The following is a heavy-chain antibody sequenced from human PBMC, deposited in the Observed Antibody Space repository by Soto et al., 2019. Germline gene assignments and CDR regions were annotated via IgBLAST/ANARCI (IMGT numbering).Heavy chain of an antibody. CDR1: GFSVTNAW. D-gene: IGHD3-10*01. CDR3: SREGRLLWFGELTDY. Sequence: GGSLRLSCAASGFSVTNAWMSWVRQAPGKGLEWVGRIKSETNGGTTDFPAAVRGGFAISRDDSKNTLYLQMNNLNTEDTAVYYCSREGRLLWFGELTDYWGPGTLVTVSS. J-gene: IGHJ4*02. V-gene: IGHV3-15*01. CDR2: IKSETNGGTT.